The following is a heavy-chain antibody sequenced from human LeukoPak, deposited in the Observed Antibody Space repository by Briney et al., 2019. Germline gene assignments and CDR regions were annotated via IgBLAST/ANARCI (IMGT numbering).Heavy chain of an antibody. D-gene: IGHD3-22*01. Sequence: PSETLSLTCTVSSGSINSGSYSWTWIRQPAGRGLEWIGRIHISGSTDYTPSLKSRFTISVDSSKNQFSLKLSSVTAADTAVYYCARADRSGYFGNVVAFDIWGQGTMVTVSS. J-gene: IGHJ3*02. V-gene: IGHV4-61*02. CDR1: SGSINSGSYS. CDR3: ARADRSGYFGNVVAFDI. CDR2: IHISGST.